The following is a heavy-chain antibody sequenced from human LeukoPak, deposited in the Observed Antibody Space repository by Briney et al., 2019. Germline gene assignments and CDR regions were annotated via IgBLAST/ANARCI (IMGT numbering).Heavy chain of an antibody. D-gene: IGHD3-3*01. CDR3: AKAPPSVLRFLEWLDY. V-gene: IGHV3-23*01. Sequence: PGGSLRLSCAASGFTFSSYAMSWVRQAPGKGLEWVSAISGSGGSTYYADSVKGRFTIPRDNSKNTLYLQMNSLRAEDTAVYYCAKAPPSVLRFLEWLDYWGQGTLVTVSS. CDR1: GFTFSSYA. J-gene: IGHJ4*02. CDR2: ISGSGGST.